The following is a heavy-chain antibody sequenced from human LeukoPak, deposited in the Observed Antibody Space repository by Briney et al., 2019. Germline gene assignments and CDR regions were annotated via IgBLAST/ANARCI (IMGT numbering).Heavy chain of an antibody. CDR1: GYTFTSYD. Sequence: GASVKVSCKASGYTFTSYDINWVRQATGQGLEWMGWMSPNSGNTDYAQKFQGRVTNTRNTSISTAYMELSSLRTEDTAVYYCARGVGDLGDYWGQGALVTVSS. J-gene: IGHJ4*02. D-gene: IGHD3-16*01. CDR3: ARGVGDLGDY. CDR2: MSPNSGNT. V-gene: IGHV1-8*01.